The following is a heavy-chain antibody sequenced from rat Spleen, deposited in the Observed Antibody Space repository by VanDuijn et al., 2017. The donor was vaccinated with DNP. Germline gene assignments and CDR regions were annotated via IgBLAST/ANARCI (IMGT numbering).Heavy chain of an antibody. Sequence: EVQLVESGGGLVQPGRSLKLSCAASGFTFSNFVMFWIRQAPKKGLEWVANINYDGRNTNFRDSVRGRFTISRDNAATTLYLHMDSLTSEDTATYYCARDNYGGYYWCHGVMVTVSS. CDR1: GFTFSNFV. CDR3: ARDNYGGYY. J-gene: IGHJ2*01. D-gene: IGHD1-11*01. V-gene: IGHV5-7*01. CDR2: INYDGRNT.